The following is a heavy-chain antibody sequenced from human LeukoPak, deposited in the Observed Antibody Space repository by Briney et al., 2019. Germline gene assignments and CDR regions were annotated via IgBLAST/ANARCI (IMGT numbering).Heavy chain of an antibody. V-gene: IGHV3-15*01. D-gene: IGHD3-9*01. CDR3: TTGDILTGYWLPFDY. Sequence: PGGSLRPSCAASGFTFSNAWMSWVRQAPGKGLEWVGRIKSKTDGGTTDYAAPVKGRFTISRDDSKNTLYLQMNSLKTEDTAVYYCTTGDILTGYWLPFDYWGQGTLVTVSS. J-gene: IGHJ4*02. CDR1: GFTFSNAW. CDR2: IKSKTDGGTT.